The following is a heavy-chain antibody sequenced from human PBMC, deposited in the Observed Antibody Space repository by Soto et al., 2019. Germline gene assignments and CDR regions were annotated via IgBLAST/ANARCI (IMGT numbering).Heavy chain of an antibody. Sequence: SETLSLTCTVSGDSVNSGDYFWSWIRQSPGKGLEFIGYIYYSRTTYYTPSLRSRLTISVDTSKNQFSLILSSMTAADSAVYYCARGARPRIAVAGPSGYFDYWGQGTLVTVSS. V-gene: IGHV4-30-4*01. J-gene: IGHJ4*02. CDR3: ARGARPRIAVAGPSGYFDY. CDR1: GDSVNSGDYF. D-gene: IGHD6-19*01. CDR2: IYYSRTT.